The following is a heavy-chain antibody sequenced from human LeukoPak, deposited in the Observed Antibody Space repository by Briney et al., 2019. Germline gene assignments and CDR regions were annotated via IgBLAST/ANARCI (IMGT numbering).Heavy chain of an antibody. Sequence: QTGGSLRLSCAASGFTFSTYAMTWVRQAPGKGLEWVSTIGGDGDSTYYAASVKGRFTISRDNSENTLYLQMNGLRAEDTAVYTCAKGSCSSSRCPGVAWGQGTLVTVSS. CDR1: GFTFSTYA. J-gene: IGHJ4*02. D-gene: IGHD2-2*01. CDR3: AKGSCSSSRCPGVA. V-gene: IGHV3-23*01. CDR2: IGGDGDST.